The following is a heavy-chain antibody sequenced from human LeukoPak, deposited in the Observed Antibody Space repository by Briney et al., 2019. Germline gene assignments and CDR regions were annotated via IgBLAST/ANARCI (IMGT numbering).Heavy chain of an antibody. J-gene: IGHJ4*02. Sequence: SETLSLTCAVYGGSFSGYYWSWIRQPPGKGLEWIGEINHSGSTNYNPSLKSRGTISVDTSKNQFSLKLSSVTAADTAVYYCARSSTVTRGFDYWGQGTLVTVSS. CDR3: ARSSTVTRGFDY. D-gene: IGHD4-17*01. CDR2: INHSGST. V-gene: IGHV4-34*01. CDR1: GGSFSGYY.